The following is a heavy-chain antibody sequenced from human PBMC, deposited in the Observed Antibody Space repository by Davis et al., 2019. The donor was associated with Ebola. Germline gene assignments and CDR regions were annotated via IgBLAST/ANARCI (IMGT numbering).Heavy chain of an antibody. J-gene: IGHJ6*02. D-gene: IGHD5-18*01. CDR2: ISSSSSYI. V-gene: IGHV3-21*01. CDR1: GFTFSSYS. Sequence: GGSLRLSCAASGFTFSSYSMNWVRQAPGKGLEWVSSISSSSSYIYYADSVKGRFTISRDNAKNSLYLQMNSLRAEDTAVYYCARWADLGEYSYGYFIPFNGMDVWGQGTTVTVSS. CDR3: ARWADLGEYSYGYFIPFNGMDV.